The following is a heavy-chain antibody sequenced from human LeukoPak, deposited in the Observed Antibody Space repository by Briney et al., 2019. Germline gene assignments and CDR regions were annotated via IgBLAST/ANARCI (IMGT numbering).Heavy chain of an antibody. Sequence: PSETLSLTCTVSGGSISSYYWSWIRQPPGKGLEWIGEINHSGSTNYNPSLKSRVTISVDTSKNQFSLKLSSVTAADTAVYYCARSTVTAFDYWGQGTLVTVSS. D-gene: IGHD4-17*01. CDR1: GGSISSYY. J-gene: IGHJ4*02. CDR2: INHSGST. CDR3: ARSTVTAFDY. V-gene: IGHV4-34*01.